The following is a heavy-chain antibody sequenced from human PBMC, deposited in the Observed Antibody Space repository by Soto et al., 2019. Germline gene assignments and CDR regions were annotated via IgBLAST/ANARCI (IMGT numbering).Heavy chain of an antibody. CDR2: INHSGST. V-gene: IGHV4-34*01. CDR3: ARVVGSSGDYFDY. J-gene: IGHJ4*02. D-gene: IGHD3-10*01. CDR1: VGSFSGHY. Sequence: SETLSLTCAVYVGSFSGHYWSWIRQPPGKGLEWIGEINHSGSTNYNPSLKSRVTISVDTSKNQFSLKLSSVTAADTAVYYCARVVGSSGDYFDYWGQGTLVTVS.